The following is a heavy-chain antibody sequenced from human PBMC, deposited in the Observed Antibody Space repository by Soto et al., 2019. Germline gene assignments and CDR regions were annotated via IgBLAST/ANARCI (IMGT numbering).Heavy chain of an antibody. D-gene: IGHD1-26*01. J-gene: IGHJ6*02. V-gene: IGHV1-69*13. Sequence: GASVKVSCKASGGTFSSYAISWVRQAPGQGLEWMGGIIPIFGTANYAQKFQGRVTITADESTSTAYMELSSLRSEDTAVYYCARPLRRREYYYYGMDVWGQGTTVTVSS. CDR1: GGTFSSYA. CDR2: IIPIFGTA. CDR3: ARPLRRREYYYYGMDV.